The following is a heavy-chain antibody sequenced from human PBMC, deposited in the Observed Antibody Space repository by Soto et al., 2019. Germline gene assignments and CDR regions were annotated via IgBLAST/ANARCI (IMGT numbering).Heavy chain of an antibody. CDR3: ASDRSLGSNWYYYLES. V-gene: IGHV3-48*02. J-gene: IGHJ4*02. D-gene: IGHD1-20*01. Sequence: TVGSLRLSCTASGFTFSSRAMNWVRQFPGRGLEWVSYISSSSSNIDYADSVKGRFTVSRDNAKNSLYLQMNTLRDEDTAVYYCASDRSLGSNWYYYLESWGQGTLVTVSS. CDR2: ISSSSSNI. CDR1: GFTFSSRA.